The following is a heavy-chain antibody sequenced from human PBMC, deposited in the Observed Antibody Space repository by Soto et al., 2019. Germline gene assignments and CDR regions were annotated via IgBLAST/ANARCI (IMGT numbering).Heavy chain of an antibody. CDR3: ARGNPFNYSGFDV. J-gene: IGHJ6*02. Sequence: ASVKVSCKASGYTFSDFDINWLRQASGQGPEWMGWMNAKSGDTFFAQRFQDKFNMTWDTSLSTAYREVGSLTSDDTAIYYCARGNPFNYSGFDVWGQGTTVTVSS. D-gene: IGHD2-15*01. CDR1: GYTFSDFD. CDR2: MNAKSGDT. V-gene: IGHV1-8*01.